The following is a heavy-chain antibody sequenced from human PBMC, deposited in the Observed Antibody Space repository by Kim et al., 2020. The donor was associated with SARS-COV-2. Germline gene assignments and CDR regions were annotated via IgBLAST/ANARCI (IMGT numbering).Heavy chain of an antibody. Sequence: GGSLRLSCAASGFTFSNYGMHWVRQAPGKGLEWVAVISYDGSNKYYADSVKGRFTISRDNSKNTLYLQMNSLRAEDTAVYYCAKDLLTTVTTNYYYYYGMDVWGQGTTVTVSS. CDR3: AKDLLTTVTTNYYYYYGMDV. V-gene: IGHV3-30*18. J-gene: IGHJ6*02. D-gene: IGHD4-17*01. CDR1: GFTFSNYG. CDR2: ISYDGSNK.